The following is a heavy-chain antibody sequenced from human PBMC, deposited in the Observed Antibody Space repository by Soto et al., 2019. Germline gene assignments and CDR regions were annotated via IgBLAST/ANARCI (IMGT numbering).Heavy chain of an antibody. V-gene: IGHV3-7*03. D-gene: IGHD1-1*01. Sequence: VQLVESGGGLVQPGGSLRLSCATSGFTFRSYWMTWVRQAPGKGLEWVASIKQDGSEDHYVDSVKGRFTISRDNAENSLYLQMNSLKVDDTAVYYCARDPGRRFDYWGPGTLVTVSS. CDR3: ARDPGRRFDY. CDR2: IKQDGSED. CDR1: GFTFRSYW. J-gene: IGHJ4*02.